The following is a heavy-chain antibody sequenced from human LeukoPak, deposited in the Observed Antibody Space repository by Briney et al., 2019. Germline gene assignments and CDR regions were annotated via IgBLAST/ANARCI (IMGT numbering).Heavy chain of an antibody. CDR2: INHSGGT. V-gene: IGHV4-34*01. J-gene: IGHJ4*02. D-gene: IGHD6-19*01. CDR3: ARSELSSGWSFDY. Sequence: SETLSLTCAVYGGSFSGYYWSWIRQPPGKGLEWIGEINHSGGTNYNPSLKSRVTISVDTSKNQFSLKLSSVTAADTAVYYCARSELSSGWSFDYWGQGTLVTVSS. CDR1: GGSFSGYY.